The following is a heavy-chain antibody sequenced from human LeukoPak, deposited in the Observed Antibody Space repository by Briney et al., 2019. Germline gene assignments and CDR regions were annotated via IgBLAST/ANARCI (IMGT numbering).Heavy chain of an antibody. CDR3: GRDWKLDY. V-gene: IGHV3-23*01. D-gene: IGHD1-1*01. J-gene: IGHJ4*02. CDR1: GFTFNKYA. Sequence: PGGSLRLSCAASGFTFNKYAMSWVRQAPGKGLDWVSAISDNGGDTKYADSVKGRFTISRDNSRNRLYLQMGSLRVEDTAIYYCGRDWKLDYWGQGNLVTVSS. CDR2: ISDNGGDT.